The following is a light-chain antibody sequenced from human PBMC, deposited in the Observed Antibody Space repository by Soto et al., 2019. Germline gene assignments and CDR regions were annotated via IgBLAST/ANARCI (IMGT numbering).Light chain of an antibody. V-gene: IGKV3-15*01. CDR1: QSVSSSY. CDR3: QQYNSWLWT. Sequence: EIVLTQSPGTLSLSPGENATLSWRASQSVSSSYLAWYQQKPGQAPRLLIYGASTRATGIPARFSGSGSGTEFTLIISSLQSEDSAVYYCQQYNSWLWTFGQGTKVDI. J-gene: IGKJ1*01. CDR2: GAS.